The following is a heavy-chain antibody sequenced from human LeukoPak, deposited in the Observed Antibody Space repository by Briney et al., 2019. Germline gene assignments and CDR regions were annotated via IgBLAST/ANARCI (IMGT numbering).Heavy chain of an antibody. V-gene: IGHV1-2*02. CDR2: INANSGER. J-gene: IGHJ4*02. CDR3: AREGRGSDHWAGFDY. CDR1: GDTFTDYY. D-gene: IGHD3-10*01. Sequence: ASVKVSCNSSGDTFTDYYFHWMRQAPGQGLERKGWINANSGERKSAQRFQGRVTMTRDTSIGTVYMELSSLRSDDTAVYYCAREGRGSDHWAGFDYWGQGTLVTISS.